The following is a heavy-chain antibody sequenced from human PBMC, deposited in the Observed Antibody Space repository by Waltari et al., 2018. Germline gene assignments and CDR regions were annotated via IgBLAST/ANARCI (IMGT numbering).Heavy chain of an antibody. CDR2: MNPNSGDT. J-gene: IGHJ5*02. CDR3: ARGRDVHAGFDYNWFDT. CDR1: GNTFTTYE. Sequence: QVQLVQSGAEVRQPGASVKVSCKASGNTFTTYEINWVRQATGQGLEWMGWMNPNSGDTGYAKKFQGRVTMTRDISKSTAYMELSSLRSEDTALYYGARGRDVHAGFDYNWFDTWGPGTRVTVSS. D-gene: IGHD5-12*01. V-gene: IGHV1-8*02.